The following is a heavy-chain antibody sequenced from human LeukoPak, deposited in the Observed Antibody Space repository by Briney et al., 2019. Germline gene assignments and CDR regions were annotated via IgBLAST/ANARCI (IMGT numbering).Heavy chain of an antibody. CDR1: GGSFSGYY. CDR2: INHSGST. CDR3: ARGIAAAGY. J-gene: IGHJ4*02. Sequence: SETLSLTCAVYGGSFSGYYWIWIRQPPGKGLEWIGEINHSGSTNYNPSLKSRVTISVDTSKNQFSLKLSSVTAADTAVYYCARGIAAAGYWGQGTLVTVSS. D-gene: IGHD6-13*01. V-gene: IGHV4-34*01.